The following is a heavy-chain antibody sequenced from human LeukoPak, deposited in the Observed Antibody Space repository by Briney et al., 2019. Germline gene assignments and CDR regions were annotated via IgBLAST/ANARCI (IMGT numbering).Heavy chain of an antibody. CDR3: ARDSSSSWYYPYYFDY. CDR1: GFTFSSYA. Sequence: GGSLRLSCAASGFTFSSYAMSWVRQAPGKGLEWVSAISGSGGSTYYADSVKGRFTISRDNSKNTLYLQMNSLRAEDTAVYYCARDSSSSWYYPYYFDYWGQGTLVTVSS. J-gene: IGHJ4*02. V-gene: IGHV3-23*01. CDR2: ISGSGGST. D-gene: IGHD6-13*01.